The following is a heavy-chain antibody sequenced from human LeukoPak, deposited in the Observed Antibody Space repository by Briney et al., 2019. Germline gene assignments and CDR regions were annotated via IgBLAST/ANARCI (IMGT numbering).Heavy chain of an antibody. CDR2: INHSGST. V-gene: IGHV4-34*01. CDR3: ASGRRAYYFDY. Sequence: PETLSLTCAVYGGSFSGYYWSWIRQPPGKGLEWIGEINHSGSTNYNPSLKSRVTISVDTSKNQFSLKLSSVTAADTAVYYCASGRRAYYFDYWGQGTLVTVSS. CDR1: GGSFSGYY. J-gene: IGHJ4*02.